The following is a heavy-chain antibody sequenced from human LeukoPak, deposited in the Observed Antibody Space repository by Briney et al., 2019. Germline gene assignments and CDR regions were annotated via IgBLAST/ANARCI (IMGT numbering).Heavy chain of an antibody. CDR2: IWYDGSNK. D-gene: IGHD2-8*01. J-gene: IGHJ4*02. CDR3: ARDLGYCTNGVCHTRFDY. Sequence: GGSLRLSCAASGFTFSNYFSTYGMHWVRQAPGKGLEWVAVIWYDGSNKYYADSVKGRFTISRDNSKNTLYLQMNSLRAEDTAVYYCARDLGYCTNGVCHTRFDYWGQGTLVAVSS. CDR1: GFTFSNYFSTYG. V-gene: IGHV3-33*01.